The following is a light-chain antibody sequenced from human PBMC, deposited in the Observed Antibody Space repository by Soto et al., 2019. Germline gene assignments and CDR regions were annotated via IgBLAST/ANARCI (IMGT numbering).Light chain of an antibody. CDR1: SSDVGGYNY. CDR3: AAWDASLGGFYV. Sequence: QSVLTQPPSASGSPGQSVTISCTGTSSDVGGYNYVSWYRQHPGKAPQLIIYDVNKRPSGVPDRFSGSKSGNTASLTVSGLQAEDEADYYCAAWDASLGGFYVFGSGTKLTVL. V-gene: IGLV2-8*01. J-gene: IGLJ1*01. CDR2: DVN.